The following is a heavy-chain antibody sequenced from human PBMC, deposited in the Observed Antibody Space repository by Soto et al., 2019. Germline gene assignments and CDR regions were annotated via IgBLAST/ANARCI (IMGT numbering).Heavy chain of an antibody. Sequence: AASVKVSCKAPGGTFSSYAISWVRQAPGKGLEWMGGIIPIFGTANYAQKFQGRVTITADESTSTAYMELSSLRSEDTAVYYCTRDGVVATLEGYYYYGMDVWGQGTTVTVSS. CDR2: IIPIFGTA. V-gene: IGHV1-69*13. J-gene: IGHJ6*02. CDR3: TRDGVVATLEGYYYYGMDV. CDR1: GGTFSSYA. D-gene: IGHD5-12*01.